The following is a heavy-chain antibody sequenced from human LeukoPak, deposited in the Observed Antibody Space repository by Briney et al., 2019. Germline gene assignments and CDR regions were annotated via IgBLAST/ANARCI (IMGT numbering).Heavy chain of an antibody. CDR3: AREGSSTSLDAFDI. J-gene: IGHJ3*02. V-gene: IGHV4-4*07. CDR2: IYTSGST. CDR1: GDSISSYY. Sequence: PSETLSLTCTVSGDSISSYYWSWIRQPAGKGLEWIGRIYTSGSTNYNPSLKSRVTMSLDTSKNQFSLKLSSVTAADTAVYYCAREGSSTSLDAFDIWGQGTMVTVSS. D-gene: IGHD2-2*01.